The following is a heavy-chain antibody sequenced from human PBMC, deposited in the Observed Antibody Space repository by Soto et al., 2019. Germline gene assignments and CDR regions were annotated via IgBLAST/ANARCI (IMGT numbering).Heavy chain of an antibody. D-gene: IGHD3-22*01. CDR1: GGIFSNYV. CDR2: IIPIFGTG. CDR3: AMRYYNSSGYFDY. V-gene: IGHV1-69*01. Sequence: QVQLVQSGAEVKKPGSSVKVACKASGGIFSNYVLNWVRQAPGQGLEWMGGIIPIFGTGNYAQKFQGRVTITADESTTTASMELRGLRSEDTAVYYCAMRYYNSSGYFDYWGQGTLVTVSS. J-gene: IGHJ4*02.